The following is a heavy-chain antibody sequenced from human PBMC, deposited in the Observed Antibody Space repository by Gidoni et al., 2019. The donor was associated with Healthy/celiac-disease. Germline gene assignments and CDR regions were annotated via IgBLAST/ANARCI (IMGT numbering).Heavy chain of an antibody. J-gene: IGHJ4*02. V-gene: IGHV1-69*09. CDR1: GGTFSSYA. CDR3: ARDPEYYGSVSYLDY. D-gene: IGHD3-10*01. Sequence: QVQLVQSGAEVKKPGSSVTVSCRASGGTFSSYALRLVRQAPVPGLEWMRRIIPILGIANYAQKVQGRVTITADKATSTAYMELSSLRSEDTAVYYCARDPEYYGSVSYLDYWGQGTLVTVSS. CDR2: IIPILGIA.